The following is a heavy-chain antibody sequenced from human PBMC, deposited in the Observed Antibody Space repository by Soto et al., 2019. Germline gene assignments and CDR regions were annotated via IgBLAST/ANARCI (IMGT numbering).Heavy chain of an antibody. CDR1: GGSISNSDYY. Sequence: SETLSLTCAVSGGSISNSDYYWGWIRQPPGKGLEYIASMHYTGGTYYNPSLKSRVTMSVDTSTNQFFLNLKFVTAADTAVYFCARQYYVDRRGSNPSNTWFESWGQGTQVTV. V-gene: IGHV4-39*01. CDR2: MHYTGGT. D-gene: IGHD3-22*01. J-gene: IGHJ5*01. CDR3: ARQYYVDRRGSNPSNTWFES.